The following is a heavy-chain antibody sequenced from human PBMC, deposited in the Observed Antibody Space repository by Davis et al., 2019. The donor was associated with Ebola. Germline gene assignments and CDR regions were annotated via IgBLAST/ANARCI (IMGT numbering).Heavy chain of an antibody. CDR3: ARRVAAAGIPYYFDY. Sequence: PSETLSLTCAVYGGSFSGYYWSWIRQPPGKGLEWIGEINHSGSTNYNPSLKSRVTISVDTSKNQFSLKLSSVTAADTAVYYCARRVAAAGIPYYFDYWGQGTLVTVSS. CDR2: INHSGST. V-gene: IGHV4-34*01. J-gene: IGHJ4*02. D-gene: IGHD6-13*01. CDR1: GGSFSGYY.